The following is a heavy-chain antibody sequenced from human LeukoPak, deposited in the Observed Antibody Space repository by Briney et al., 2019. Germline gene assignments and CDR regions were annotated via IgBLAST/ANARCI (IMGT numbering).Heavy chain of an antibody. CDR1: GFTLSRYG. Sequence: PGRSLRLSCAASGFTLSRYGMHWVRQAPGKGLEWVAVISFDGSNKYYADSVKGRFTISRDNSKNTLYLQMNSLRAEDTAVYYCAKPTTVVTHYFDYWGQGTLVTVSS. CDR3: AKPTTVVTHYFDY. CDR2: ISFDGSNK. J-gene: IGHJ4*02. V-gene: IGHV3-30*18. D-gene: IGHD4-23*01.